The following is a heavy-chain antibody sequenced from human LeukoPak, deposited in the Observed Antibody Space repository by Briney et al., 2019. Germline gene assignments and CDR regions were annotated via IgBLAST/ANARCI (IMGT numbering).Heavy chain of an antibody. CDR2: IYYSGST. D-gene: IGHD2-2*01. CDR1: GGSISSYY. CDR3: ARVRYCSSTSCYAGGYFDY. J-gene: IGHJ4*02. V-gene: IGHV4-59*01. Sequence: PSETLSLTCTVSGGSISSYYWSWIRQPPGRGLEWIGYIYYSGSTNYNPSLKSRVTISVDTSKNQFSLKLSSVTAADTAVYYCARVRYCSSTSCYAGGYFDYWGQGTLVTVSS.